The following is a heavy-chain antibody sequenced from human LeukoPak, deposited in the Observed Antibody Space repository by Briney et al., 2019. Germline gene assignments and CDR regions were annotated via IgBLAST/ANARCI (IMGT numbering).Heavy chain of an antibody. V-gene: IGHV3-23*01. J-gene: IGHJ4*02. Sequence: GGSLRLSCAASGFTFSSYAMSWVRQAPGKGLEWVSAISGSGGSTYYADSVKGRFTISRDNSENTLYLQMNSLRAEDTAVYYCASVADSSGYYYVFGYWGQGTLVTVSS. CDR3: ASVADSSGYYYVFGY. D-gene: IGHD3-22*01. CDR2: ISGSGGST. CDR1: GFTFSSYA.